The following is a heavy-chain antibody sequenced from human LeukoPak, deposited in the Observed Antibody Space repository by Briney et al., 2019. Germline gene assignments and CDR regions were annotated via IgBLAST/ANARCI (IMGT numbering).Heavy chain of an antibody. CDR3: AREAYNWNIDVFDI. CDR1: GVSISSSNSY. J-gene: IGHJ3*02. CDR2: MYYSGSA. Sequence: SSETLSLTCTVSGVSISSSNSYWAWIRQPPGKGLEWVGTMYYSGSAYYNPSLKSRVTISVDTSKNQFSLRLSSVTAADTALYYCAREAYNWNIDVFDIWGQGTMVTVSS. D-gene: IGHD1-20*01. V-gene: IGHV4-39*07.